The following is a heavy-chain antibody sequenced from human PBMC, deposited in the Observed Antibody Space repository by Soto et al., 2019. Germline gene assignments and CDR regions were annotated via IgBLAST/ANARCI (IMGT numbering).Heavy chain of an antibody. V-gene: IGHV4-4*02. CDR3: AGHSSNSGIRIDD. J-gene: IGHJ4*02. CDR1: EGSFSSSNW. CDR2: IDHSGST. D-gene: IGHD3-22*01. Sequence: LSLTCAVSEGSFSSSNWWSWVRQPPGKGREWIGEIDHSGSTNYNPSLKSRVTISVDKSKNQFSLKLSSVTAADTAVYYCAGHSSNSGIRIDDWGQGTLVTVAS.